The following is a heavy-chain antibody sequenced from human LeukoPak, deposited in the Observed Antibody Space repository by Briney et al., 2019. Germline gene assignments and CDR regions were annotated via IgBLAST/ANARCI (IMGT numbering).Heavy chain of an antibody. J-gene: IGHJ6*04. V-gene: IGHV3-15*01. CDR1: GFTFSNAW. D-gene: IGHD2-15*01. Sequence: GGSLRLSCVASGFTFSNAWMSWVRQAPGKGLEWVGRIKTKTDGGTTDCAAPVKGRFTISRDESKNTLYLQMNSLKTEDTAVYYCTTDRGYCSGGACPYYYYGMDVWGKGTTVTVSS. CDR3: TTDRGYCSGGACPYYYYGMDV. CDR2: IKTKTDGGTT.